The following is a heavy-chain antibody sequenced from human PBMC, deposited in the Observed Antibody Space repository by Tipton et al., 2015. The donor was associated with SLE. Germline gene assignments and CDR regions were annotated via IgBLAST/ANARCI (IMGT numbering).Heavy chain of an antibody. CDR3: ARGEVSSWYALEYFQH. CDR2: IYTSGGT. D-gene: IGHD6-13*01. V-gene: IGHV4-61*02. J-gene: IGHJ1*01. Sequence: TLSLTCTVSGYSISSGYYWSWIRQPAGKGLEWIGRIYTSGGTNSNPSLKSRVTISVDTPKNQFSLKLSSVTAADTAVYYCARGEVSSWYALEYFQHWGQGTLVTVSS. CDR1: GYSISSGYY.